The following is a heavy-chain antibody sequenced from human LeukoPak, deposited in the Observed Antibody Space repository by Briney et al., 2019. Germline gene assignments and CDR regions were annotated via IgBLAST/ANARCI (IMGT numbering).Heavy chain of an antibody. V-gene: IGHV3-48*04. J-gene: IGHJ4*02. CDR2: ISSSGSTI. CDR1: GFTFSTYS. D-gene: IGHD3-22*01. CDR3: AREGGNYYDSSGYFY. Sequence: GGSLRLSCAAPGFTFSTYSMNWVRQAPGKGLEWVSYISSSGSTIYYADSVKGRFTISRDNAKNSLYLQMNSLRAEDTAVYYCAREGGNYYDSSGYFYWGQGTLVTVSS.